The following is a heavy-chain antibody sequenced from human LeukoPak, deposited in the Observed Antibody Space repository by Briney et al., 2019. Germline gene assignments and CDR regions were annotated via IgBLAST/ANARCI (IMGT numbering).Heavy chain of an antibody. J-gene: IGHJ6*02. CDR1: GFTFSSYA. CDR3: VGGSGVLLWFGEYYGMDV. CDR2: ISSNGGST. Sequence: RPGGSLRLSCSASGFTFSSYAVHWVRQAPGKGLEYVSAISSNGGSTYYADSVKGRFTISRDNSKNTLYLQMSSLRAEDTAVYYCVGGSGVLLWFGEYYGMDVWGQGTTVTVSS. V-gene: IGHV3-64D*06. D-gene: IGHD3-10*01.